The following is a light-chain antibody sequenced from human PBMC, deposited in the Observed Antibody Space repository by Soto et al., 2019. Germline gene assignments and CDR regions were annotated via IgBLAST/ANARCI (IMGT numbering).Light chain of an antibody. CDR3: AAWDDSLNAVV. J-gene: IGLJ2*01. V-gene: IGLV1-44*01. CDR2: SNN. CDR1: SSNIGRNT. Sequence: QSVLTQPPSASGTPGQRVTISCSGSSSNIGRNTVNWYKQLPGTAPKVLIYSNNQRPSGVPDRLSGSKSGTSASLAISGLQSEDEADYYCAAWDDSLNAVVFGGGTKVTVL.